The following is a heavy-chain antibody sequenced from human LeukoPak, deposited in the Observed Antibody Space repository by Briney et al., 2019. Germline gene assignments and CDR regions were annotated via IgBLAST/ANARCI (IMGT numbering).Heavy chain of an antibody. Sequence: GGSLRLSCVVSGFNSEDHAMHWVRQAPGKGLEWVSGIYWSSSGTGYADSVKGRFTVSRDSAKNSLYLQMNSLRAEDTAVYYCARIARGGDCWGQGTLVTVSS. D-gene: IGHD3-10*01. V-gene: IGHV3-9*02. CDR1: GFNSEDHA. CDR3: ARIARGGDC. CDR2: IYWSSSGT. J-gene: IGHJ4*02.